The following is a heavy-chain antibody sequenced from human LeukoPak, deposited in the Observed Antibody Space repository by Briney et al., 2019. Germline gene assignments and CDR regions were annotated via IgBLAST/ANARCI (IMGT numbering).Heavy chain of an antibody. J-gene: IGHJ3*02. CDR3: ARSLRFLEWLLSAFDI. CDR2: IYYSGST. D-gene: IGHD3-3*01. Sequence: SQTLSLTCTVSGGSISSGGYYWSWIRQHPGKGLEWIGYIYYSGSTYYNPSLKSRVTISVDTSKNQFSLKLSSVTAADTAVYYCARSLRFLEWLLSAFDIWGQGTMVTVSS. V-gene: IGHV4-31*03. CDR1: GGSISSGGYY.